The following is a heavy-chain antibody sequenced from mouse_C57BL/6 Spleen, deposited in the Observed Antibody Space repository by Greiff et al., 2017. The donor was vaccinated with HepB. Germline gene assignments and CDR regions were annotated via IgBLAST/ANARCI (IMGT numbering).Heavy chain of an antibody. CDR3: TRGGYGGFAY. CDR2: IDPETGGT. J-gene: IGHJ3*01. D-gene: IGHD1-1*02. V-gene: IGHV1-15*01. Sequence: QVTLKESGAELVRPGASVTLSCKASGYTFTDYEMHWVKQTPVHGLEWIGAIDPETGGTAYNQKFKGKAILTADKSSSTAYMELRSLTSEDSAVYYCTRGGYGGFAYWGQGTLVTVSA. CDR1: GYTFTDYE.